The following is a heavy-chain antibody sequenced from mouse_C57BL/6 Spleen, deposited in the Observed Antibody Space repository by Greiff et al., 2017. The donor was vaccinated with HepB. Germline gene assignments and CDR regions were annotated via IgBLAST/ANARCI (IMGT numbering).Heavy chain of an antibody. CDR1: GFTFSSYA. J-gene: IGHJ2*01. CDR2: ISDGGSYT. V-gene: IGHV5-4*01. CDR3: ARDHRSGYYFDY. D-gene: IGHD4-1*01. Sequence: EVQGVESGGGLVKPGGSLKLSCAASGFTFSSYAMSWVRQTPEKRLEWVATISDGGSYTYYPDNVKGRFTISRDNAKNNLYLQMSHLKSEDTAMYYCARDHRSGYYFDYWGQGTTLTVSS.